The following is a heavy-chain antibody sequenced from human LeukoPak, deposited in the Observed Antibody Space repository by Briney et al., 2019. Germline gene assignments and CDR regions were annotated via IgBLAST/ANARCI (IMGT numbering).Heavy chain of an antibody. CDR3: AKDGGQWLLDY. CDR2: TSYDGSNK. Sequence: PGRSLRLSCAASGFTFSSYGMHWVRQAPGKGLEWVAVTSYDGSNKYYADSVKGRFTISRDNSKNTLYLQMNSLRAEDTAVYYCAKDGGQWLLDYWGQGTLVTVSS. V-gene: IGHV3-30*18. CDR1: GFTFSSYG. D-gene: IGHD5-24*01. J-gene: IGHJ4*02.